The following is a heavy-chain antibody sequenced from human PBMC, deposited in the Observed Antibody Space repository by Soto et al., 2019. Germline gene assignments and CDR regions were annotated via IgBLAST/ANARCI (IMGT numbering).Heavy chain of an antibody. V-gene: IGHV3-30-3*01. CDR3: VRVKLIFALRSPVEP. D-gene: IGHD3-3*01. CDR1: EFDFSNFA. Sequence: QVQLEESGGGVVQPGRSLRLSCAASEFDFSNFAMHWVRQAPGKGLEWMAVISYDGDTQYYADSAKGRFTISRDNSKNTLYLQMNSLTTEDTAVYYYVRVKLIFALRSPVEPWGQRTLVSVSS. J-gene: IGHJ5*02. CDR2: ISYDGDTQ.